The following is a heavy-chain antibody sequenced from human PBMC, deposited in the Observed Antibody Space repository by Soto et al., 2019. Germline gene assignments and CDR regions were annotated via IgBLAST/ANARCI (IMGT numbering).Heavy chain of an antibody. J-gene: IGHJ4*02. Sequence: PSETLSLTCTVSGGSISSGGYYWSWIRQHPGKGLEWIGYIYYSGSTYYNPSLKSRVTISVDTSKNQFSLKLSSVTAADTAVYYCARSSSRSSYSDYWGQGTLVTVSS. CDR1: GGSISSGGYY. D-gene: IGHD3-10*01. CDR2: IYYSGST. CDR3: ARSSSRSSYSDY. V-gene: IGHV4-31*03.